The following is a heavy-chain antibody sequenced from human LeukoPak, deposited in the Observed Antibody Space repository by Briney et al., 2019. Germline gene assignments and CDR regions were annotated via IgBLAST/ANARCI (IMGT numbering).Heavy chain of an antibody. CDR1: GFTFSSYA. Sequence: QPGRSLRLSCAASGFTFSSYAMHWVRQAPGKGLEWVAVISYDGSNKYYADSVKGRFTISRDNSKNTLYLQMNSLRAEDTAVYYCARDWQQLANYYYYGMDVWGQGTTVTVSS. J-gene: IGHJ6*02. V-gene: IGHV3-30*04. D-gene: IGHD6-13*01. CDR3: ARDWQQLANYYYYGMDV. CDR2: ISYDGSNK.